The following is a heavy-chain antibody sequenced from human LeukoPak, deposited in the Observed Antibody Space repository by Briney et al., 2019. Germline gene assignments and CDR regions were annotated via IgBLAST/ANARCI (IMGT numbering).Heavy chain of an antibody. CDR3: AKAREPGYSSGWYFDY. Sequence: PGGSLRLSCAASGFTFDDYAMHWVRQAPGKGLEWVSLISWDGGSTYYADSVKGRFTISRDNSKNSLYLQMNSLRAEDTALYYCAKAREPGYSSGWYFDYWGQGTLVTVSS. CDR1: GFTFDDYA. D-gene: IGHD6-19*01. V-gene: IGHV3-43D*03. J-gene: IGHJ4*02. CDR2: ISWDGGST.